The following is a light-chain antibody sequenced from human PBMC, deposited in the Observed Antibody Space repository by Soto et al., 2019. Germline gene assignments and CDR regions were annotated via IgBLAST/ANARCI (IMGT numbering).Light chain of an antibody. CDR2: GAS. J-gene: IGKJ1*01. V-gene: IGKV3-20*01. Sequence: EIVLTQSPGTLSLSPGERATLFCRASQTITTSQLAWYQQKPGQAPRVLIFGASNRATGIPDRFSGSGSGTDFTLTISRLEPEDFAMYYCQRYAGSPRTFGQGTTVEIK. CDR1: QTITTSQ. CDR3: QRYAGSPRT.